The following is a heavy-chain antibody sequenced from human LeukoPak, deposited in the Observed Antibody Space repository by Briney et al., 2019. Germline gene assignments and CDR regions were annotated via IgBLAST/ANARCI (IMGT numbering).Heavy chain of an antibody. D-gene: IGHD3-9*01. CDR1: GYTFTSYG. Sequence: GASVKVPCKASGYTFTSYGISWVRQAPGQGLEWMGWISAYNGNTNYAQKLQGRVTMTTDTSTSTAYMELRSLRSDDTAVYYCARDQVHYDILTGYYSRWFDPWGQGTLVTVSS. CDR2: ISAYNGNT. CDR3: ARDQVHYDILTGYYSRWFDP. V-gene: IGHV1-18*01. J-gene: IGHJ5*02.